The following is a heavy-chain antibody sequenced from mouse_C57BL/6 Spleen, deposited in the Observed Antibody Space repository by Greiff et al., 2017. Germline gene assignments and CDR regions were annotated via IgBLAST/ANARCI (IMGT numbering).Heavy chain of an antibody. V-gene: IGHV5-4*01. CDR3: AREGFYYSKGFAC. CDR1: GFTFSSYA. CDR2: ISDGGSYT. Sequence: EVQVEESGGGLVKPGASLKLSCAASGFTFSSYAMSWVRQTPEQRLEWVATISDGGSYTYYPDNVKGRFTISRDKAKNNLYLQMSHLKSEDTAMYYCAREGFYYSKGFACWGQGTLVTVSA. J-gene: IGHJ3*01. D-gene: IGHD2-5*01.